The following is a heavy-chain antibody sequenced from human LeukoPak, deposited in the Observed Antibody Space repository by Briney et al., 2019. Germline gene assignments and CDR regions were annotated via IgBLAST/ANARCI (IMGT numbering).Heavy chain of an antibody. V-gene: IGHV3-23*01. CDR3: AKVAAAGTGFDP. CDR2: ISVSGDST. J-gene: IGHJ5*02. CDR1: GFTFRYNA. D-gene: IGHD6-13*01. Sequence: GGSLRLSCAASGFTFRYNAMSWARQAPGKGLEWVSAISVSGDSTYYADSVKGRFTISRDNSKSTLHLQMNSLRAEDTAMYYCAKVAAAGTGFDPWGQGSLVTVSS.